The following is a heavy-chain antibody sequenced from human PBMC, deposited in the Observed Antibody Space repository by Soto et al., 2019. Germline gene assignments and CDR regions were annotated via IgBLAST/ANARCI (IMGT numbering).Heavy chain of an antibody. Sequence: ASVKVSCKASRYTFTSYYIHWLRQSPGQGLEWMGWINPNNGYTKYTQKFQGRVTVTRDTSITTAYLDLTSLQSDDTAVYYCAKAKFDFWSGYWSPSLDFWGQGTLVTVSS. D-gene: IGHD3-3*01. CDR1: RYTFTSYY. J-gene: IGHJ4*02. CDR3: AKAKFDFWSGYWSPSLDF. CDR2: INPNNGYT. V-gene: IGHV1-2*02.